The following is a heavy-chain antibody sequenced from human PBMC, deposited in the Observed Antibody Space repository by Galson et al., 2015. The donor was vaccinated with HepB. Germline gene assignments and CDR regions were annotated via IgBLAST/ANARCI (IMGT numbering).Heavy chain of an antibody. CDR2: ISGSGGST. D-gene: IGHD5-24*01. J-gene: IGHJ1*01. CDR3: AKDGATIRRALGLSFFI. Sequence: SLRLSCAASGFTFSSYAMSWVRQAPGKGLEWVSAISGSGGSTYYADSVKGRFTISRDNSKNTLYLQMNSLRAEDTAVYYCAKDGATIRRALGLSFFIWGQGTLVTVSS. CDR1: GFTFSSYA. V-gene: IGHV3-23*01.